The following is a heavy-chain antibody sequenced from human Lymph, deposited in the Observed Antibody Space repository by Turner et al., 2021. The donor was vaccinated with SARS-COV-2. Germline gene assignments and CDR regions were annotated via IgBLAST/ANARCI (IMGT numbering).Heavy chain of an antibody. CDR2: IYSGGST. J-gene: IGHJ6*02. CDR1: GFIVSSND. Sequence: EVQLVETGGGLLQPGGSLRLPCAASGFIVSSNDMNWVRQAPGKGLVWVSLIYSGGSTYYADSVKGRFTISRDNSKNTLYLQMNSLRAEDTAVYYCARDLQLYGMDVWGQGTTVTVSS. CDR3: ARDLQLYGMDV. D-gene: IGHD1-1*01. V-gene: IGHV3-53*02.